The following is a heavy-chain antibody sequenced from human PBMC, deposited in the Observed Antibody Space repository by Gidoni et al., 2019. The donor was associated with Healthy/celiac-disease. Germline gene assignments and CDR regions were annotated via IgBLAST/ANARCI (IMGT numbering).Heavy chain of an antibody. CDR1: GFTVSSNY. CDR3: AREGGGRGSSSWYY. D-gene: IGHD6-13*01. V-gene: IGHV3-66*02. J-gene: IGHJ4*02. Sequence: EVQLVESGGGLVQPGGSLRLSCAASGFTVSSNYMSWGRRAPGKGLEWVSVIYSGGSTYYAASVKGRFTISRDNSKNTLYLQMNSLRAEDTAVYYCAREGGGRGSSSWYYWGQGTLVTVSS. CDR2: IYSGGST.